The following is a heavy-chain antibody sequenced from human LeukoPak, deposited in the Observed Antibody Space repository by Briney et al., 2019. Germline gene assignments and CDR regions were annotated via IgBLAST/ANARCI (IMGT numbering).Heavy chain of an antibody. CDR2: NNPSGGST. D-gene: IGHD5-18*01. V-gene: IGHV1-46*01. CDR1: GYTFTSYY. CDR3: ARDRLLDTAMVGLIDY. J-gene: IGHJ4*02. Sequence: ASVKVSCKASGYTFTSYYMHWVRQAPGQGLEWMGINNPSGGSTSYAQKFQGRVTMTRDTSTSTVYMELSSLRSEDTAVYYCARDRLLDTAMVGLIDYWGQGTLVTVSS.